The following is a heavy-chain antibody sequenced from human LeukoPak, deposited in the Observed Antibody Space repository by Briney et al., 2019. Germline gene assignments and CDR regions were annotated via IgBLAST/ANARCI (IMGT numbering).Heavy chain of an antibody. V-gene: IGHV1-18*04. CDR1: GYTFTGYY. CDR2: ISAYNGNT. CDR3: ARGLNWNYLVY. Sequence: ASVKVSCKASGYTFTGYYMHWVRQAPGQGLEWMGWISAYNGNTNYAQKLQGRVTMTTDTSTSTAYMELRSLRSDDTAVYYCARGLNWNYLVYWGQGTLVTVSS. D-gene: IGHD1-7*01. J-gene: IGHJ4*02.